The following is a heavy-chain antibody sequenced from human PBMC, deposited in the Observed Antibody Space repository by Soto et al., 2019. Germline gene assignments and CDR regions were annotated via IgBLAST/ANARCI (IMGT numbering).Heavy chain of an antibody. J-gene: IGHJ5*02. CDR2: IYHSGST. V-gene: IGHV4-38-2*01. D-gene: IGHD4-17*01. Sequence: PXASLSLTCAVCGYSISSGYYWCWVRQTPGKGLEWIASIYHSGSTYYNPSLKSRVTISVDTSKNQFSLKLTSVTAADTAVYYCARGADTVTPGWFDPWAQGIMVTVSS. CDR3: ARGADTVTPGWFDP. CDR1: GYSISSGYY.